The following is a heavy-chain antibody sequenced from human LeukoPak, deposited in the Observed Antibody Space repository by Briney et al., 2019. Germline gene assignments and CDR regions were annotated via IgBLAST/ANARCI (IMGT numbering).Heavy chain of an antibody. CDR1: GGSISSYY. J-gene: IGHJ5*02. CDR3: ARRGFYDFWSGYYRDNNWFDP. CDR2: IYYSGST. Sequence: SETLSLTCTVSGGSISSYYWSWIRQPPGKGLEWIGYIYYSGSTNYNPSLKSRVTISVDTSKNQFSLKLSSVTAADTAVYYCARRGFYDFWSGYYRDNNWFDPWGQGTLVTVSS. V-gene: IGHV4-59*12. D-gene: IGHD3-3*01.